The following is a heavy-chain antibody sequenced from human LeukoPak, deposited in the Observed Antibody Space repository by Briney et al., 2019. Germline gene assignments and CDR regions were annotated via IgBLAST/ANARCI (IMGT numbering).Heavy chain of an antibody. J-gene: IGHJ4*02. V-gene: IGHV3-33*06. CDR2: IWYDGTNK. CDR3: AKGDKGGPNYY. Sequence: PGGSLRLSCAASGFTFSSYGMHWVRQAPGKGLEWVAVIWYDGTNKYYADSVKGRFTISRDNSKNTLYLQMNSLRAEDTAVYYCAKGDKGGPNYYWGQGTLVTVSS. CDR1: GFTFSSYG. D-gene: IGHD3-16*01.